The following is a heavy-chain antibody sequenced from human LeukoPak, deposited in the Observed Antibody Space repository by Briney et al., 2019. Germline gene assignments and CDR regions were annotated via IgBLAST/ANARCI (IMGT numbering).Heavy chain of an antibody. V-gene: IGHV1-69*04. J-gene: IGHJ4*02. CDR3: ARVLAVAGPLLGY. CDR1: GGTFSSYA. D-gene: IGHD6-19*01. CDR2: IIPILGIA. Sequence: ASVKVSCKASGGTFSSYAISWVRQAPGQGLEWMGRIIPILGIANYAQKFQGRVTITADKSTSTAYMELSSLRSEDTAVYYCARVLAVAGPLLGYWGQGTLVTVSS.